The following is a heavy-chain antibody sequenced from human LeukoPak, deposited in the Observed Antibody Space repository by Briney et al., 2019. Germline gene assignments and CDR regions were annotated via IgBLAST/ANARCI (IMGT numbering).Heavy chain of an antibody. J-gene: IGHJ5*02. CDR2: IYTSGST. V-gene: IGHV4-4*07. Sequence: KPSETLSLTCAVYGGSFSGYYWNWIRQPAGKGLEWIGHIYTSGSTNYNPSLKSRVTISVDTSKNQVSLKLSSVSAADTAVYYCAREEENYYDSSGYYRDCWFDPWGQGTLVTVSS. CDR1: GGSFSGYY. CDR3: AREEENYYDSSGYYRDCWFDP. D-gene: IGHD3-22*01.